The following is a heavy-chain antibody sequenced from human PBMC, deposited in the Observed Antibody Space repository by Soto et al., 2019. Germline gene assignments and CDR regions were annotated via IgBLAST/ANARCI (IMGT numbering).Heavy chain of an antibody. D-gene: IGHD3-10*01. Sequence: GGSLRLSCAASGFTFSSYEMNWVRQAPGKGLEWVSYISSGSSYIYYAGSVKGRFTISRDNAKNSLFLQMNSLRADDTAVYYCARDILSGGAYPDSWGQGTKVTVSS. CDR2: ISSGSSYI. V-gene: IGHV3-21*05. CDR3: ARDILSGGAYPDS. J-gene: IGHJ5*01. CDR1: GFTFSSYE.